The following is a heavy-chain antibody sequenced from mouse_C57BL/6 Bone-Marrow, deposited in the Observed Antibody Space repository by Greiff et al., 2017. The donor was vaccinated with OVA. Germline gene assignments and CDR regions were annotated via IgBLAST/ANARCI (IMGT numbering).Heavy chain of an antibody. Sequence: EVQRVESGGGLVKPGGSLKLSCAASGFTFSDYGMHWVRQAPEKGLEWVAYISSGSSTIYYADTVKGRFTISRDNAKNTLFLQMTSLRSEDTAMYYCARDYYYGSSYPYAMDYWGQGTSVTVSS. CDR1: GFTFSDYG. CDR3: ARDYYYGSSYPYAMDY. CDR2: ISSGSSTI. D-gene: IGHD1-1*01. J-gene: IGHJ4*01. V-gene: IGHV5-17*01.